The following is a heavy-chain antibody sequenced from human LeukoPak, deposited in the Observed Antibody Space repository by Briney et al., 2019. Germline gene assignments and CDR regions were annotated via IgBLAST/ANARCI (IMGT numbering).Heavy chain of an antibody. CDR3: SRSVAASRDY. J-gene: IGHJ4*02. V-gene: IGHV3-20*04. CDR2: INWNGGST. D-gene: IGHD2-15*01. Sequence: GGSLRLSCAASGFTFDDYGMSWVRQSPGKGLEWVSGINWNGGSTGYADSVKGRFTISRDNAKNSLYLQMNSLRAEDTALYYCSRSVAASRDYWGQGTLVTVSS. CDR1: GFTFDDYG.